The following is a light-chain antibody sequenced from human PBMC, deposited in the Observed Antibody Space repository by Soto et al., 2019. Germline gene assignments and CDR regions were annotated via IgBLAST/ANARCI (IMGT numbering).Light chain of an antibody. Sequence: QSVLTQPASVSGSPGQSITISCTGTSSDVGAYNYVSWYQHRPGKAPKLMIYEVRNRPSGVSNRFSGSKSGNTASLTISGLQAEDEADYYCSSYTRSSTYVFGTGTKVTVL. CDR2: EVR. J-gene: IGLJ1*01. CDR3: SSYTRSSTYV. CDR1: SSDVGAYNY. V-gene: IGLV2-14*01.